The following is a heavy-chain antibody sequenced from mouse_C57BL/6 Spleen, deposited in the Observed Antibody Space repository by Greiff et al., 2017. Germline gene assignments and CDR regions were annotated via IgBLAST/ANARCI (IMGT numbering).Heavy chain of an antibody. V-gene: IGHV1-69*01. Sequence: QVQLQQPGAELVMPGASVKLSCKASGYTFTSYWMHWVKQRPGQGLEWIGKIDPSDSYTNYNQKFKGKSTLTVDKSSSTAYMQLSSLTSEVSAVYYCARSYYGYAMDYWGQGTSVTVSS. J-gene: IGHJ4*01. CDR3: ARSYYGYAMDY. D-gene: IGHD2-10*01. CDR1: GYTFTSYW. CDR2: IDPSDSYT.